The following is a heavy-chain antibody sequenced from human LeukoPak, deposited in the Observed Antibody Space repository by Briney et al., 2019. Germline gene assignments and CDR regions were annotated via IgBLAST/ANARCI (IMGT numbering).Heavy chain of an antibody. J-gene: IGHJ4*02. Sequence: PGRSLRLSCAASGYSFSTYAMHWVRQAPGKGLEWVAIISDDGSNKYYADSMKGRFTTSRDNSKNTLYLQMNSLRAEDTAVYYCVRDRHGEPVVYWGQGTLVTVSS. V-gene: IGHV3-30-3*01. D-gene: IGHD2-21*01. CDR3: VRDRHGEPVVY. CDR1: GYSFSTYA. CDR2: ISDDGSNK.